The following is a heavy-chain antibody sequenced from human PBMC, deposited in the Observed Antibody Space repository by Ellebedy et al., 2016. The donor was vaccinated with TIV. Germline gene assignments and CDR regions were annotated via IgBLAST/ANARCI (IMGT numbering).Heavy chain of an antibody. V-gene: IGHV4-59*01. J-gene: IGHJ3*02. D-gene: IGHD1-1*01. Sequence: GSLRLSCTVSGGSISSYYWSWIRQPPGKGLEWIGYIYYSGSTNYNPSLNSRVTMALDTSENQFSLKLSSVTAADTAVYYCARDGKNSNAFDIWGQGIMVTVSS. CDR1: GGSISSYY. CDR3: ARDGKNSNAFDI. CDR2: IYYSGST.